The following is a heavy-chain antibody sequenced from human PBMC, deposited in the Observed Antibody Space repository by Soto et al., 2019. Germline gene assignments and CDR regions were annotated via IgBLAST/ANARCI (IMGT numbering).Heavy chain of an antibody. CDR3: ARGELETTVNPRRWDDY. V-gene: IGHV1-69*06. CDR2: IIPIFGTA. CDR1: GGTFSSYA. Sequence: QVQLVQSGAEVKKPGSSVKVSCKASGGTFSSYAISWVRQAPGQGLEWMGGIIPIFGTANYAQKFQGRVTITADKSTSTAYMELSSLRSEDTAVYYCARGELETTVNPRRWDDYWGQGTMVTVSS. J-gene: IGHJ4*02. D-gene: IGHD4-17*01.